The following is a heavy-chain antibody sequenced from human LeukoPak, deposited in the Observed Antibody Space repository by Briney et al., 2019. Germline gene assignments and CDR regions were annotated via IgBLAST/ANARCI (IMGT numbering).Heavy chain of an antibody. V-gene: IGHV3-30-3*01. CDR2: ISYDGSNK. J-gene: IGHJ4*02. Sequence: GGSLRLSCAASGFTFSSYAMHWVRQAPGKGLEWVAVISYDGSNKYYADSVKGRFTISRDNSKNTLYLQMNSLRAEDTAVYYCAKDYGTYYDFWSGYGYFDYWGQGTLVTVSS. CDR1: GFTFSSYA. CDR3: AKDYGTYYDFWSGYGYFDY. D-gene: IGHD3-3*01.